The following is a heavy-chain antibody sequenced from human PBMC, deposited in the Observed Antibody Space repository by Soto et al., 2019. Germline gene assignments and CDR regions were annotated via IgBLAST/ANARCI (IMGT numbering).Heavy chain of an antibody. D-gene: IGHD5-18*01. V-gene: IGHV3-48*01. CDR1: GFTFSDYT. J-gene: IGHJ4*02. CDR2: ISKSGSII. Sequence: GGSLRLSCAASGFTFSDYTMNWVRQAPGKGLESVSHISKSGSIIYYADSVKGRFTVSRDNAENSLYLQMNSLRTEDTAVYYCARGRLWFRTLCDYWGQGALVTVSS. CDR3: ARGRLWFRTLCDY.